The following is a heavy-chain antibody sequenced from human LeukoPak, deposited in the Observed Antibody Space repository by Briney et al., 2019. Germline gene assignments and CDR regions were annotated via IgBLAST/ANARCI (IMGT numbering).Heavy chain of an antibody. Sequence: PGGSLRLSCAASGFTFSGNSMNWVRQAPGKGLEWVSYISSTGGTIYYADSMKGRFTISRDNAKNSLYLQMNSLRVEDTAVYYCAKAPGLLAAGDVDSWGQGTLVIVSA. D-gene: IGHD2-2*01. V-gene: IGHV3-48*04. J-gene: IGHJ4*02. CDR3: AKAPGLLAAGDVDS. CDR1: GFTFSGNS. CDR2: ISSTGGTI.